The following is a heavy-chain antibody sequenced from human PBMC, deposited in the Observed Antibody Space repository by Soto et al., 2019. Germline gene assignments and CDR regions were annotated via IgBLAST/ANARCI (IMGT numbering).Heavy chain of an antibody. CDR2: IIPIFGTA. D-gene: IGHD1-26*01. J-gene: IGHJ6*02. CDR3: AREDSAKGLLYHYYYYGMDV. Sequence: QVQLVQSGAEVKKPGSSVKVSCKASGGTFSSYAISWVRQAPGQGLEWMGGIIPIFGTANYAQKFQGRVTITADESTSTAYMELSSLRSEDTAEYYGAREDSAKGLLYHYYYYGMDVWGQGTTVTVSS. CDR1: GGTFSSYA. V-gene: IGHV1-69*01.